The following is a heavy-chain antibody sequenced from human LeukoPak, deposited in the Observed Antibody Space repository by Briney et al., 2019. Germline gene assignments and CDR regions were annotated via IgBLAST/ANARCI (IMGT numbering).Heavy chain of an antibody. V-gene: IGHV4-30-4*08. D-gene: IGHD4-23*01. CDR2: IYYSGST. CDR3: ARDLPYGGNRAFDY. CDR1: GGSISSGDYY. Sequence: SETLSLTCTVSGGSISSGDYYWSWIRQPPGKSLEWIGYIYYSGSTYYNPSLKSRVTISVDTSKNQFSLKLSSVTAADTAVYYCARDLPYGGNRAFDYWGQGTLVTVSS. J-gene: IGHJ4*02.